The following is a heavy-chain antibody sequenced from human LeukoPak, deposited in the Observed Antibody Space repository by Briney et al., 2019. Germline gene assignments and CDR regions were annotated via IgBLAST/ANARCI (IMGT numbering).Heavy chain of an antibody. CDR3: ARGGRGEARYVWGSPGLVFFDY. J-gene: IGHJ4*02. V-gene: IGHV4-31*03. D-gene: IGHD3-16*01. CDR2: IYYSGST. Sequence: SETLSLTCTVSGGSISSGGYSWSWIRQHPGKGLEWIGYIYYSGSTYYNPSLKSRVTISVDTSKNQFSLKLSSVTAADTAVYYCARGGRGEARYVWGSPGLVFFDYWGQGTLVTVSS. CDR1: GGSISSGGYS.